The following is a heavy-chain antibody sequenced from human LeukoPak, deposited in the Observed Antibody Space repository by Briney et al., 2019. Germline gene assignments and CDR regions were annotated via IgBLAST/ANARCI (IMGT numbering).Heavy chain of an antibody. CDR1: GFTFSSYA. D-gene: IGHD6-6*01. J-gene: IGHJ4*02. V-gene: IGHV3-64*01. CDR3: ARGPRYSSSSWVDY. Sequence: GGSLRLSCAASGFTFSSYAMHWVRQAPGKGLEYVSAISSNGGSTYYANSVKGRFTISRDNSKNTLYLQMGSLRAEDMAVYYCARGPRYSSSSWVDYWGQGTLVTVSS. CDR2: ISSNGGST.